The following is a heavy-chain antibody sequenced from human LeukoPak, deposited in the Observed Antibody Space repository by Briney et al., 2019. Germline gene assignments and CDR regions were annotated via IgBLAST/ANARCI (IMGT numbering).Heavy chain of an antibody. J-gene: IGHJ3*02. Sequence: ASVKVSCKASGYTFTTYGISWVRQAPGQGLEWMGWISAYNGNTNYAQKLQGRVTMTTDTSTSTAYMELRSLRSDDTAVYYCARWYYYDSSGYAFDIWGQGTMVTVSS. D-gene: IGHD3-22*01. CDR3: ARWYYYDSSGYAFDI. V-gene: IGHV1-18*01. CDR1: GYTFTTYG. CDR2: ISAYNGNT.